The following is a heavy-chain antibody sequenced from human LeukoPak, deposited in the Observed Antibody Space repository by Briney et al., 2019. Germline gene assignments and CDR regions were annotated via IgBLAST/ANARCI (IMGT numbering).Heavy chain of an antibody. CDR2: IYYSGST. CDR1: GGSISSGGYY. V-gene: IGHV4-61*08. Sequence: PSETLSLTCTVSGGSISSGGYYWSWIRQPPGKGLEWIGYIYYSGSTNYNPSLKSRVTISVDTSKNQFSLKLSSVTAADTAVYYCARDLLFPDSYYGMDVWGQGTTVTVSS. D-gene: IGHD2-21*01. J-gene: IGHJ6*02. CDR3: ARDLLFPDSYYGMDV.